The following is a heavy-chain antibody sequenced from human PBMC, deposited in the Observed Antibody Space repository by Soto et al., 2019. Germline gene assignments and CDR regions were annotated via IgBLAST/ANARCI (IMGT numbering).Heavy chain of an antibody. V-gene: IGHV1-18*01. Sequence: QVQLVQSGAEVKRPGDSVKVSCQASGYTFGHFYITWVRQAPGQGLEWMGAISPHNRNTNYAEKFRGRVTMTTDTSTTTAYMELRSLRSDATAVYYCAIDEGGYDILTGYYKAHHFDQWGQGALVTVSS. CDR3: AIDEGGYDILTGYYKAHHFDQ. D-gene: IGHD3-9*01. CDR1: GYTFGHFY. J-gene: IGHJ4*02. CDR2: ISPHNRNT.